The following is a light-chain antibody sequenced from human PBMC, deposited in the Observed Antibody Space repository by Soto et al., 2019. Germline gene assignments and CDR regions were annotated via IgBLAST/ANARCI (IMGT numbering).Light chain of an antibody. Sequence: QSALTQPASVSGSPGQSITISCTGTSSDVGGYNYVSWYQHHPGKAPKLTIYDVSNRHSGVSNRFSGSKSGDTASLTISGLQAEDEADYYCSSYTSGSTLVFGGGTKLTVL. J-gene: IGLJ2*01. CDR2: DVS. V-gene: IGLV2-14*03. CDR3: SSYTSGSTLV. CDR1: SSDVGGYNY.